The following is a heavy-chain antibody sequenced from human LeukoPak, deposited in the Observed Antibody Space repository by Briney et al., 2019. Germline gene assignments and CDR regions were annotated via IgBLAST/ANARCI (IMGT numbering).Heavy chain of an antibody. V-gene: IGHV3-21*01. CDR1: GFILSTYS. Sequence: GSLRLSCAASGFILSTYSMSWVRQAPGKGLEWVSSISNSGTYKYYGDSLKGRFTISRDNAKNTLYLQMNTLRVEDTAVYYCTRDLMDYDVSTGLHHYYMDVWGQGTTVTVSS. CDR3: TRDLMDYDVSTGLHHYYMDV. J-gene: IGHJ6*02. CDR2: ISNSGTYK. D-gene: IGHD3-9*01.